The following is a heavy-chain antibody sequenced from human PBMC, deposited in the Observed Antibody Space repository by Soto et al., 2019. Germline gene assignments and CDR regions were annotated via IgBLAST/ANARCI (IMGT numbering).Heavy chain of an antibody. Sequence: SETLSLTCSFSVYSVTSSDYYCAWIRQPPGKGLEWIGSMFYSGLTYYNPSLKSRVTLSVDTSKNQFSVRLNSVTAADTAVYYCAPLSVSLSGHYGIQVWGQGTTVTVS. CDR2: MFYSGLT. J-gene: IGHJ3*01. V-gene: IGHV4-39*01. D-gene: IGHD3-3*01. CDR3: APLSVSLSGHYGIQV. CDR1: VYSVTSSDYY.